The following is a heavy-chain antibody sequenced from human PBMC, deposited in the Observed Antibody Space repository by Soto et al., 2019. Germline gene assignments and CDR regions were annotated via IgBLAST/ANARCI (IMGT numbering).Heavy chain of an antibody. Sequence: ASVKVSFKASGYAFTGYLIHWVRQAPGQGLEWMGCINPNSGYTVYAQKFQGRVTMTRDTSISTAYMDLSSLISDDTAVYYSTAETAGFEYWGLGTLVTVSS. CDR2: INPNSGYT. CDR3: TAETAGFEY. V-gene: IGHV1-2*02. CDR1: GYAFTGYL. D-gene: IGHD1-1*01. J-gene: IGHJ4*02.